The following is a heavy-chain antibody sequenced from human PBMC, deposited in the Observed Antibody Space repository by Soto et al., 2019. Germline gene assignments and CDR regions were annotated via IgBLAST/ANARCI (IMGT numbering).Heavy chain of an antibody. J-gene: IGHJ5*02. D-gene: IGHD3-16*01. Sequence: ASVKVSCKASGYRFTNNDVSWVRPATGQGLEWMGWMNPGSGDTGYAQKFQGRVTMTRDISIATAYMELSSLRADDTAIYYCARMETFGSLNWFDPWSQGTLVTVS. CDR3: ARMETFGSLNWFDP. V-gene: IGHV1-8*01. CDR2: MNPGSGDT. CDR1: GYRFTNND.